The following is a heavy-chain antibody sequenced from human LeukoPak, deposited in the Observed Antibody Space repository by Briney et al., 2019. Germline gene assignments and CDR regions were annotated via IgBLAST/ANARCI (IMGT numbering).Heavy chain of an antibody. CDR3: ASRFDP. V-gene: IGHV3-9*01. CDR2: ISWNSGSI. Sequence: GGSLRLSCAASGFTFDDYAMHWVRQAPGKGLEWVSGISWNSGSIGYADSVKGRFTISRDNAKNSLYLQMNSLRAEDTAVYYCASRFDPWGQGTLVTVSS. CDR1: GFTFDDYA. J-gene: IGHJ5*02.